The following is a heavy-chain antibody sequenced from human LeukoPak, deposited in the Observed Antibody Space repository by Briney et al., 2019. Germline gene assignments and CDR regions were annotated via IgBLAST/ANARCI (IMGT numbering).Heavy chain of an antibody. CDR2: IYSGGST. CDR3: ARDRIAARPVGYYYYGMDV. J-gene: IGHJ6*02. V-gene: IGHV3-53*01. CDR1: GFTFSSYS. D-gene: IGHD6-6*01. Sequence: GGSLRLSCAASGFTFSSYSMNWVRQAPGKGLEWVSVIYSGGSTYYADSVKGRFTISRDNSKNTLYLQMNSLRAEDTAVYYCARDRIAARPVGYYYYGMDVWGQGTTVTVSS.